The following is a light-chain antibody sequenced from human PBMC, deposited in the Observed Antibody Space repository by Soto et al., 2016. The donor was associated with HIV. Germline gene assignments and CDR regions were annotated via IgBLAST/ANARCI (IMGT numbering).Light chain of an antibody. J-gene: IGLJ2*01. V-gene: IGLV3-19*01. CDR3: NSRDNSGNHIL. Sequence: SSELTQDPAVSVALGQTVRITCQGDSLRRYYASWYQQKPGQAPVLVIYGKNNRPSGIPDRFSGSSSGNTASLTITGAQAEDEADYYCNSRDNSGNHILFGGGTKLTVL. CDR1: SLRRYY. CDR2: GKN.